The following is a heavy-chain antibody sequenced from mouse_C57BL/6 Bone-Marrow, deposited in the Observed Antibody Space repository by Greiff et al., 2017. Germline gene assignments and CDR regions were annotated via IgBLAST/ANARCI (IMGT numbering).Heavy chain of an antibody. CDR1: GYSITSDY. J-gene: IGHJ4*01. Sequence: EVQLQQSGPGLAKPSQTLSLTCSVTGYSITSDYWNWIRKFPGNKLEYMGYISYCGSTYYNPSLNNRISITRDTSKNQYYVQLNSVTTQDTATYYCARPRDYGSSYYAMDYWGQGTSVTVSS. CDR3: ARPRDYGSSYYAMDY. CDR2: ISYCGST. D-gene: IGHD1-1*01. V-gene: IGHV3-8*01.